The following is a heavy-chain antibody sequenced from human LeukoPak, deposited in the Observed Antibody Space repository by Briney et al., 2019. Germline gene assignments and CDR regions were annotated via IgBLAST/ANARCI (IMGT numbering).Heavy chain of an antibody. J-gene: IGHJ4*02. CDR1: GFTFSSYG. D-gene: IGHD3-3*01. CDR2: IRYDGSNK. Sequence: PGGSLRLSCAASGFTFSSYGMHWVRQAPGKGLEWVAFIRYDGSNKYYADSVKGRFTISRDNSKNTLYLQMNSLRAEDTAVYYCAKDFVVLEWLLYDYWGRGTLVTVSS. CDR3: AKDFVVLEWLLYDY. V-gene: IGHV3-30*02.